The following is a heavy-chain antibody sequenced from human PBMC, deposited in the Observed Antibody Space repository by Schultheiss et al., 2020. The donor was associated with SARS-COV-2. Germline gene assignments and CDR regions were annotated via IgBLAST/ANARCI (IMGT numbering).Heavy chain of an antibody. D-gene: IGHD3-3*01. CDR1: GFTFSSYG. CDR3: ARGGRLRFLEWLTYYFDY. CDR2: IWYDGSNK. V-gene: IGHV3-33*01. J-gene: IGHJ4*02. Sequence: GGSLRLSCAASGFTFSSYGMHWVRQAPGKGLEWVAVIWYDGSNKYYADSVKGRFTISRDNSKNTLYLQMNSLRAEDTAVYYCARGGRLRFLEWLTYYFDYWGQGTLVTVSS.